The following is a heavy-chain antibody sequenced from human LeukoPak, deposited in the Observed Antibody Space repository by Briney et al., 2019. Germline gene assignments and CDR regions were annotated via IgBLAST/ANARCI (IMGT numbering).Heavy chain of an antibody. CDR2: INWNGGST. Sequence: GGSLRLSCAASGFTFDDFVMSWVRQAPGKGLEWVSGINWNGGSTGYADSVKGRFTISRDNAKNSLYLQMNSLRAEDTALYYCAKGTEFHYGSGSDTDLFDYWGQGTLVTVSS. J-gene: IGHJ4*02. CDR3: AKGTEFHYGSGSDTDLFDY. D-gene: IGHD3-10*01. CDR1: GFTFDDFV. V-gene: IGHV3-20*04.